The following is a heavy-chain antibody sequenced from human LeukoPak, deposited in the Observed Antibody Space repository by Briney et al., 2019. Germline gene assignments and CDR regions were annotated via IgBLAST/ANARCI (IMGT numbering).Heavy chain of an antibody. J-gene: IGHJ4*02. CDR2: INHSGST. CDR1: GGSFSGYY. CDR3: ARGWLRLSWAPYYFDY. Sequence: NPSETLSLTCAVYGGSFSGYYWSWIRQPPGKGLEWIGEINHSGSTNYNPSLKSRVTISVDTSKNQFSLKLSSVTAADTDVYYCARGWLRLSWAPYYFDYWGQGTLVTVSS. D-gene: IGHD5-12*01. V-gene: IGHV4-34*01.